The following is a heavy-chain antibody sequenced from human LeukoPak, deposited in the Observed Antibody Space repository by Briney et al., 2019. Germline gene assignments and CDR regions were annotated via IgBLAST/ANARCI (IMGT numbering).Heavy chain of an antibody. CDR1: GYTFTGYY. D-gene: IGHD3-10*01. J-gene: IGHJ6*03. V-gene: IGHV1-2*02. CDR2: INPNSGGT. Sequence: ASVKVSCKASGYTFTGYYVHWVRQAPGQGLEWMGWINPNSGGTNYAQKFQGRVTMTRDTSISTAYMELSRLRSDDTAVYYCARDHYYYGSGSYYNVRYYYTDVWGKGTTVTVSS. CDR3: ARDHYYYGSGSYYNVRYYYTDV.